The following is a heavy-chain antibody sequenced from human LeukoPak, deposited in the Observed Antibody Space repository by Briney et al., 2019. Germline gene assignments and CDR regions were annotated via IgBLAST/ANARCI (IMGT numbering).Heavy chain of an antibody. J-gene: IGHJ4*02. CDR3: ARGGYSYGFLLGQLGMYYFDY. Sequence: ASVKVSCKASGYTFTGYYMHWVRQAPGQGLEWMGWINSNSGGTNYAQKFQGRVTMTRDTSISTAYMELSRLRSDDTAVYYCARGGYSYGFLLGQLGMYYFDYWGQGTLVTVSS. D-gene: IGHD5-18*01. CDR1: GYTFTGYY. CDR2: INSNSGGT. V-gene: IGHV1-2*02.